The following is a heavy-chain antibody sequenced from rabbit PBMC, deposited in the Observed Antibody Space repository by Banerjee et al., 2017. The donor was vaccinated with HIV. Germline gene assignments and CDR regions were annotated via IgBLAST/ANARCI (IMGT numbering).Heavy chain of an antibody. CDR1: GFDLSSYYD. J-gene: IGHJ4*01. CDR2: IYTGSSGST. CDR3: ARGGL. V-gene: IGHV1S43*01. Sequence: QEQLVESGGGLVQPEGSLTLTCKASGFDLSSYYDMCWVRQAPGKGLEWIACIYTGSSGSTWYASWVNGRFTISRSTSLNTVDLKMTSLTGADTATYFCARGGLWGPGTLVTVS.